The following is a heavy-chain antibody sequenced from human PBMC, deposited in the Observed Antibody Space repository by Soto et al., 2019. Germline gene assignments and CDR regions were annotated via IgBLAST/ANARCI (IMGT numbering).Heavy chain of an antibody. J-gene: IGHJ4*02. CDR2: IPYDGSNK. D-gene: IGHD1-26*01. CDR3: AKDIHSGSYPTFDY. V-gene: IGHV3-30*18. Sequence: QVQLVESGGGVVQPGRSLRLSCAASGFTFSSYGMHWVRQAPGKGLEWVAVIPYDGSNKYYADSVKGRFTISRDNSKNTLYLQMNSLRAEDTAVYYCAKDIHSGSYPTFDYWGQGTLVTVSS. CDR1: GFTFSSYG.